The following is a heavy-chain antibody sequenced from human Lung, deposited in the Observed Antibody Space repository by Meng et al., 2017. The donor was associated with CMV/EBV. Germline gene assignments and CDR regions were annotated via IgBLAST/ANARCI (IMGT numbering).Heavy chain of an antibody. V-gene: IGHV5-51*01. CDR3: ARGSSGSYWYFDL. Sequence: NVSXKGSGYTFSHEWIGWVRQTPGKGLDWMGILYPADSDTRYSPSFQGRITISADMSTSTAYLQWTSLKASDIGIYYCARGSSGSYWYFDLWGRGTRVTVSS. J-gene: IGHJ2*01. D-gene: IGHD3-10*01. CDR1: GYTFSHEW. CDR2: LYPADSDT.